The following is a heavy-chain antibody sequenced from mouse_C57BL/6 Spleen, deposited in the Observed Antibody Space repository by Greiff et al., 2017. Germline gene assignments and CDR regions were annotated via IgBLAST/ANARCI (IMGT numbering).Heavy chain of an antibody. CDR2: INYDGSST. Sequence: VKLMESEGGLVQPGSSMKLSCTASGFTFSDYYMAWVRQVPEKGLEWVANINYDGSSTYYLDSLKSRFIISRDNAKNILYLQMSSLKSEDTATYYCAREGITTVGDWYFDVWGTGTTVTVSS. CDR3: AREGITTVGDWYFDV. V-gene: IGHV5-16*01. CDR1: GFTFSDYY. D-gene: IGHD1-1*01. J-gene: IGHJ1*03.